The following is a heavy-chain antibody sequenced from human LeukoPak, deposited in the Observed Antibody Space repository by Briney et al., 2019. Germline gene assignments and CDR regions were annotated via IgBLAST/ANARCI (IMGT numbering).Heavy chain of an antibody. CDR3: ESACDFWTTFDY. V-gene: IGHV4-59*01. CDR1: GGSISSYY. J-gene: IGHJ4*02. D-gene: IGHD3-3*01. Sequence: KPSETLSLTCTVSGGSISSYYWSWIRQPPGKGLEWIGYIYYSGSTNYNPSLKGRVTISVDTSKNQFSLKLSSVTAADTAVYYCESACDFWTTFDYWGQGTLVTVSS. CDR2: IYYSGST.